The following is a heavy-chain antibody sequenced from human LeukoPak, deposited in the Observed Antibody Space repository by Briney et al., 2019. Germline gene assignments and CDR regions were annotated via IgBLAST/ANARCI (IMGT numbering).Heavy chain of an antibody. CDR2: ISTSSTYI. V-gene: IGHV3-21*01. Sequence: GGSLTLSCAASGFTFSNYALNWVRQAPGKGLEWVSSISTSSTYIYYADSVKGRFTISRENAKNSLYLQMNSLRADDTAVYYCAGAVADWYFDLWGRGTLVTVSS. D-gene: IGHD6-19*01. J-gene: IGHJ2*01. CDR3: AGAVADWYFDL. CDR1: GFTFSNYA.